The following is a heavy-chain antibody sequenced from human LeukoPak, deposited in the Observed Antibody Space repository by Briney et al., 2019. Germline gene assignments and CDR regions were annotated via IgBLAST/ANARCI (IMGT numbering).Heavy chain of an antibody. D-gene: IGHD3-22*01. CDR3: TTWTGGIVITN. CDR1: GFTFSSYS. J-gene: IGHJ4*02. V-gene: IGHV3-15*01. CDR2: IRSQSNGGTT. Sequence: GGSLRLSCAASGFTFSSYSMTWVRQAPGKGLEWVGRIRSQSNGGTTDYAAPVKGRFTISRDDSKNTLYLQMNSLKTEDTAVYYCTTWTGGIVITNWGQGTLVTVSS.